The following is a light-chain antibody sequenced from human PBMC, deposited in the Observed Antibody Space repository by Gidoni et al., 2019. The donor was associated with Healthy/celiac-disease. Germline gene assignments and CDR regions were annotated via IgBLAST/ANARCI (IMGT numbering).Light chain of an antibody. CDR3: QQRSNWTPLT. Sequence: IVLTQSPATLSFSPAESATLSCKASQSLSSYLAWYQQKPGQAPRLLIYDASNRATGIPARFSGSGSGTEVTITISSLEHEDFAVYYCQQRSNWTPLTFGGXTKVEIK. V-gene: IGKV3-11*01. CDR2: DAS. J-gene: IGKJ4*01. CDR1: QSLSSY.